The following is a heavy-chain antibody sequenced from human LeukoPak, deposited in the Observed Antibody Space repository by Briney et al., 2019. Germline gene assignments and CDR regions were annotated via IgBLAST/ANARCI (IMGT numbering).Heavy chain of an antibody. CDR2: IIPIFGTA. D-gene: IGHD1-26*01. CDR1: GGTFSSYA. Sequence: RASVKVSCKASGGTFSSYAISWVRQAPGQGLEWMGGIIPIFGTANYAQKFQGRVTITADESTSTAYMELSSLRSEDTAVYYCARERKSGSYRYFDYWGQGTLVTVSS. J-gene: IGHJ4*02. V-gene: IGHV1-69*13. CDR3: ARERKSGSYRYFDY.